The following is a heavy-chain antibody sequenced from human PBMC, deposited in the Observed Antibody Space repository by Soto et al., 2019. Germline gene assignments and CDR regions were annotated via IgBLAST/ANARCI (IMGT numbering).Heavy chain of an antibody. Sequence: ASVKVSCKVSGYTLTELSMHWVRQAPGKGLEWMGGFDPEDGETIYAQKFQGRVTMTEDTSTDTAYMELSSPRSEDTAVYYCATGVPWSGGRNWFDPWGQGTLVTVSS. J-gene: IGHJ5*02. D-gene: IGHD3-3*01. CDR2: FDPEDGET. CDR1: GYTLTELS. V-gene: IGHV1-24*01. CDR3: ATGVPWSGGRNWFDP.